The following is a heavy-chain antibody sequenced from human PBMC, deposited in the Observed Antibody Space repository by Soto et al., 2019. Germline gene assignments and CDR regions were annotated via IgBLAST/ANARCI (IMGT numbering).Heavy chain of an antibody. CDR1: GVSISGYY. CDR2: IYYSGST. V-gene: IGHV4-59*01. J-gene: IGHJ4*02. CDR3: ARAAYYYDSSGYYYDY. Sequence: SETLSLTCTVSGVSISGYYWSWIRQSPGKGLEWIGNIYYSGSTNYNPSLKSRVAISVDTSKNQFSLKLRSVTAADTAVYYCARAAYYYDSSGYYYDYWGQGTLVTVSS. D-gene: IGHD3-22*01.